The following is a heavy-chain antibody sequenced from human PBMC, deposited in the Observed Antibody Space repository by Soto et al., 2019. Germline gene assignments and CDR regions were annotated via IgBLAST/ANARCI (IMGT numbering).Heavy chain of an antibody. J-gene: IGHJ4*02. CDR1: SDSISSYY. V-gene: IGHV4-59*08. CDR2: TDYSGNT. CDR3: AKPVGYPLYYLDY. D-gene: IGHD1-26*01. Sequence: QVQLQESGPGLVRPSETLSLTCTVSSDSISSYYWIWIRQSPGKGLEGIGYTDYSGNTNYNPSLKSQVTISADTSKHQFSLRLSSFTAADTAVYDCAKPVGYPLYYLDYWGQGPLVTVSS.